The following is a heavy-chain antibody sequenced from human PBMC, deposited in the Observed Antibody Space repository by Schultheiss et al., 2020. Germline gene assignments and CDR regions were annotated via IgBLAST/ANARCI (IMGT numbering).Heavy chain of an antibody. J-gene: IGHJ4*02. Sequence: SETLSLTCAVYGGSFSGYYWSWIRQPPVKGLEWIGEINHSGSTNYNPSLKSRVTISVDTSKNQFSLKLSSVTAAETAVYYCARGRSRGIKMFALTGQVYYFDYWGQGTLVTVSS. V-gene: IGHV4-34*01. CDR1: GGSFSGYY. CDR3: ARGRSRGIKMFALTGQVYYFDY. D-gene: IGHD3-10*02. CDR2: INHSGST.